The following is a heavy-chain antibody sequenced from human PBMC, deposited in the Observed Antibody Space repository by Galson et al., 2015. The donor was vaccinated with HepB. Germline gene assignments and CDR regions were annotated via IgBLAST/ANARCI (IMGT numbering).Heavy chain of an antibody. V-gene: IGHV4-59*01. Sequence: SETLSLTCAVYGGSFSAYYWTWIRQSPGRGLEWIGYISDSGNTNYHPSLKSRVTISLDTSKNQFSLRLNSVTAADTAVYYCARQSREYSSGWYLGSFNYMDVWGKGSTVTVSS. CDR2: ISDSGNT. CDR1: GGSFSAYY. D-gene: IGHD6-19*01. J-gene: IGHJ6*03. CDR3: ARQSREYSSGWYLGSFNYMDV.